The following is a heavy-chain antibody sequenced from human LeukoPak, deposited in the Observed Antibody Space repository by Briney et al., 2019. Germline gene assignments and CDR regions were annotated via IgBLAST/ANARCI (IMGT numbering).Heavy chain of an antibody. CDR3: AKDLSRDGYNSAFDY. V-gene: IGHV3-9*01. CDR1: GFTFDDYA. Sequence: GGSLRLSCAASGFTFDDYAMHWVRQAPGKGLEWVSGISWNSGSIGYADSVKGRFTISRDNAKNSLYLQMNSLRAEDTALYYCAKDLSRDGYNSAFDYWGQGTLVTVSS. D-gene: IGHD5-24*01. J-gene: IGHJ4*02. CDR2: ISWNSGSI.